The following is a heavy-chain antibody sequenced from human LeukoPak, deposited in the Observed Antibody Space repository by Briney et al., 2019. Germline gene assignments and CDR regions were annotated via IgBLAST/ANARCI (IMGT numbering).Heavy chain of an antibody. CDR3: AVYGSGSYYKGYYFDC. D-gene: IGHD3-10*01. J-gene: IGHJ4*02. V-gene: IGHV1-2*02. CDR1: GYTFTGYY. CDR2: INPNSGGT. Sequence: GASVKVSCKASGYTFTGYYMHWVRQAPGQGLEWMGWINPNSGGTNYAQKFQGRVTMTRDTSISTAYMELSRLRSDDTAVYYCAVYGSGSYYKGYYFDCWGQGTLVTVSS.